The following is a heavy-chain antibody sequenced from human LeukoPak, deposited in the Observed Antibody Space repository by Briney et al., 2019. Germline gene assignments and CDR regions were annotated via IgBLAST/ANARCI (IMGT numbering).Heavy chain of an antibody. Sequence: GESLNISCAASGFTFSSYAMNWVRQAPGKGLEWVSFMSSSGSCIYYADSVKGRFTISRDNAKNSLYLQMNSLRAEDTAVYYCARDLTTSMAYYFDCWGQGTLVTVSS. V-gene: IGHV3-21*01. D-gene: IGHD5-18*01. CDR1: GFTFSSYA. J-gene: IGHJ4*02. CDR3: ARDLTTSMAYYFDC. CDR2: MSSSGSCI.